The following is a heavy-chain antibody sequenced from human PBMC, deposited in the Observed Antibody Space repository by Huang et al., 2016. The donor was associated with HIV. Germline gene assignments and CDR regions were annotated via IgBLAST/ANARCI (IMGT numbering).Heavy chain of an antibody. CDR2: INSDGRST. CDR1: GFSISSYW. V-gene: IGHV3-74*01. D-gene: IGHD3-22*01. CDR3: ARDPRIQSWLNFFDY. J-gene: IGHJ4*02. Sequence: EVQLVESGGGLVQPGGSLRLSCAASGFSISSYWMHWVRQATGKGRGWVSRINSDGRSTSYADSVKGRFTISRDNAKNTLYLQMNSLRAEDTAVYYCARDPRIQSWLNFFDYWGQGTLVSVSS.